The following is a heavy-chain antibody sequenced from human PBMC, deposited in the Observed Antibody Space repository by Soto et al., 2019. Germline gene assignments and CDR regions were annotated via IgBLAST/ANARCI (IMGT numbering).Heavy chain of an antibody. Sequence: QLQLQESGPGLVKPSETLSLTCTVSGGSISSSSYYWGWIRQPPGKGLEWIGSIYYSGSTYYNPSLKSRVTISVDTSKNQFSLKLSSVTAADTAVYYCARLMYSSSWNSYYYYGMDVWGQGTTVTVSS. CDR1: GGSISSSSYY. CDR2: IYYSGST. J-gene: IGHJ6*02. D-gene: IGHD6-13*01. CDR3: ARLMYSSSWNSYYYYGMDV. V-gene: IGHV4-39*01.